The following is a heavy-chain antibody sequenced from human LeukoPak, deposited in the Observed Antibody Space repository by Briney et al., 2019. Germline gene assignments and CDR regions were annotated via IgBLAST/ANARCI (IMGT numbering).Heavy chain of an antibody. CDR3: SRESGPFCPFGH. CDR2: ISLAGRT. V-gene: IGHV4-4*02. J-gene: IGHJ4*02. CDR1: GCPITTTNY. Sequence: PSGTLSPTCGVSGCPITTTNYWSWVRQPPGGGLEWIGEISLAGRTRYNPSLKSRVNISIDESKNHLYLNLASVTAADTAVYYCSRESGPFCPFGHWGQGTLVAVTS. D-gene: IGHD1-26*01.